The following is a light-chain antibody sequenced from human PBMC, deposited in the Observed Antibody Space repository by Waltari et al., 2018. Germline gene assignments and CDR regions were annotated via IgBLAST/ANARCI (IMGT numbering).Light chain of an antibody. J-gene: IGKJ1*01. CDR2: RAS. V-gene: IGKV3-20*01. CDR1: QSVGSSS. Sequence: DIVLTQSPGTASLSPGERVPLSCRASQSVGSSSLAWDQQNPGQAPRFVIYRASRRAAGIPDRFSGSGSGTDFSLTISRLEPEDFAVYYCQQHGTLPATFGQGTKVEIK. CDR3: QQHGTLPAT.